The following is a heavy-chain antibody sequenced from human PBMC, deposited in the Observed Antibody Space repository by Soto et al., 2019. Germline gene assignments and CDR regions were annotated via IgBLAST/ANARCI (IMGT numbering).Heavy chain of an antibody. D-gene: IGHD6-19*01. V-gene: IGHV3-30*03. CDR1: GFSFSSYG. CDR3: VAGQYFFDY. J-gene: IGHJ4*02. CDR2: ISYDGSNK. Sequence: GGSLRLSCAASGFSFSSYGMQWVRQAPGKGLEWVAVISYDGSNKYYADSVKDRFTISRDNSKKTLYLQMNSLRADDTAVYYCVAGQYFFDYCGQGTLVSVSS.